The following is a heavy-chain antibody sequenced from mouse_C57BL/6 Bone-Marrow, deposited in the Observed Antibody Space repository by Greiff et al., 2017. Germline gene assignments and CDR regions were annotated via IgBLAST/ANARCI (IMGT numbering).Heavy chain of an antibody. D-gene: IGHD1-1*01. CDR1: GYSITSGYY. CDR2: ISYDGSN. J-gene: IGHJ4*01. V-gene: IGHV3-6*01. Sequence: EVQVVESGPGLVKPSQSLSLTCSVTGYSITSGYYWNWIRQFPGNKLEWMGYISYDGSNNYNPSLKNRISITRDTSKNQFFLKLNSVTTEDTATDYCARNYGSSPYYAMDYWGQGTSVTVSS. CDR3: ARNYGSSPYYAMDY.